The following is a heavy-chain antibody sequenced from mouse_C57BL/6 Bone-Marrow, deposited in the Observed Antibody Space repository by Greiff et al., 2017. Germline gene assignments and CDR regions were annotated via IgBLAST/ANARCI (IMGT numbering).Heavy chain of an antibody. CDR2: ISYDGSN. D-gene: IGHD1-1*01. V-gene: IGHV3-6*01. Sequence: DVKLQESGPGLVKPSQSLSLTCSVTGYSITSGYYWNWIRQFPGNKLEWMGYISYDGSNNYNPSLKNRISITRDTSKNQFFLKLNSVTTEDTATYYCAREGLLRYLYYYAMDYWGQGTSVTVSS. CDR3: AREGLLRYLYYYAMDY. CDR1: GYSITSGYY. J-gene: IGHJ4*01.